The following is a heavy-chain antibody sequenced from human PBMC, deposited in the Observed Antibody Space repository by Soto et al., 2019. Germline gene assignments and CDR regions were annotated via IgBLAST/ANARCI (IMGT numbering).Heavy chain of an antibody. Sequence: WLSXRLSGSGSVFIFCHYPMTLFRHAPGKGLEWISAISGRGDSTYYADAVKGRFTISRDNSKNSLYLQMNSLRLDDTAIYYCEKDLEGIDDYFYAMGVWGQGTTV. V-gene: IGHV3-23*01. CDR1: VFIFCHYP. CDR3: EKDLEGIDDYFYAMGV. J-gene: IGHJ6*01. D-gene: IGHD1-1*01. CDR2: ISGRGDST.